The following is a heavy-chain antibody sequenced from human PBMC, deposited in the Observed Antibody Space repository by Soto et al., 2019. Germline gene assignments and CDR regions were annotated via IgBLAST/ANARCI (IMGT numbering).Heavy chain of an antibody. D-gene: IGHD2-2*02. CDR1: GFSVNTHV. Sequence: QVQLVESGGGVVQPGRSLRLSCAASGFSVNTHVIHWIRQAPGKGLEWVAVLWYDGSREYYADSVKGRFTISRDNSKNMMYLQIDNLRVEETAVYYCARVPRFDTWYFDYWGQGTLATVSS. V-gene: IGHV3-33*01. J-gene: IGHJ4*02. CDR3: ARVPRFDTWYFDY. CDR2: LWYDGSRE.